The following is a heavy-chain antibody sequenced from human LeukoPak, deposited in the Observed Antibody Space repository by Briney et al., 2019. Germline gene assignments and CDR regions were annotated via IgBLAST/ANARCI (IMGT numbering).Heavy chain of an antibody. J-gene: IGHJ4*02. CDR1: GGSISSYY. V-gene: IGHV4-59*12. CDR2: IYYSGST. Sequence: PSETLSLTCTVSGGSISSYYWSWIRQPPGKGLEWIGSIYYSGSTYYNPSLKSRVTISVDTSKNQFSLKLSSVTAADTAVYYCAREVSSSGYSLWGQGTLVTVSS. D-gene: IGHD3-22*01. CDR3: AREVSSSGYSL.